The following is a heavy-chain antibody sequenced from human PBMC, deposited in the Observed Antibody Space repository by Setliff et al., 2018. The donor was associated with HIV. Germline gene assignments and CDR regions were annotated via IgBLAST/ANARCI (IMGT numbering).Heavy chain of an antibody. V-gene: IGHV4-61*09. CDR3: ARVVAATHYYYYYMDV. J-gene: IGHJ6*03. CDR2: IYTSETT. Sequence: PSETLSLTFTVYGGSISSGSYYWSWIRQPAGKELEWIGHIYTSETTNYNPSLKIRVTISLNTSNNHFSLTLMSVTTTDTAVYYCARVVAATHYYYYYMDVWGKGTTVTVSS. CDR1: GGSISSGSYY. D-gene: IGHD2-15*01.